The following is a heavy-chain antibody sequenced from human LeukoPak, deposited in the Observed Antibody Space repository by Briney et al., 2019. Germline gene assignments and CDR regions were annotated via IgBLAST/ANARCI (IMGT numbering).Heavy chain of an antibody. Sequence: GKSLKISCQGSGYSFTSYWIGWVREMPGKGLEWMGIIYPGDSDTRYSPSFQGQVTISADKSISTAYLQWSSLKASDTAMYFCAKSRSGYHFDYWGQGTLVTVSS. CDR2: IYPGDSDT. J-gene: IGHJ4*02. CDR3: AKSRSGYHFDY. V-gene: IGHV5-51*01. CDR1: GYSFTSYW. D-gene: IGHD3-22*01.